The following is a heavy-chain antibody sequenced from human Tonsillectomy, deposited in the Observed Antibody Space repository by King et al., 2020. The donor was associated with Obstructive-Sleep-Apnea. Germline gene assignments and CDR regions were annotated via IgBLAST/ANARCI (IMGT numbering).Heavy chain of an antibody. Sequence: QLQESGPGLVKPAQTLSLTCSVSGGSISSGSYYWSWIRQHPGKGLEWIGYIFYSGSTYYNPSFKIRLTISVDMSQNQFSLRLSSVTAADTAVYYCARVMCSSCSCKYFYVLDVWGLGTTVIVSS. CDR1: GGSISSGSYY. V-gene: IGHV4-31*03. J-gene: IGHJ6*02. CDR3: ARVMCSSCSCKYFYVLDV. CDR2: IFYSGST. D-gene: IGHD2-2*01.